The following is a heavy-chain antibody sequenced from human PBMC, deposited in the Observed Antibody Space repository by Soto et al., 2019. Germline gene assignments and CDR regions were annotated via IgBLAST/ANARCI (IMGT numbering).Heavy chain of an antibody. J-gene: IGHJ4*02. D-gene: IGHD2-15*01. CDR2: IYYTGST. Sequence: QVQLQESGPGLVKPSQTLSLTCDVSGDSISSVGHYWIWILQHPGKGLEWIGYIYYTGSTTYNPSLKSRVTISVDTSKNQFSLKLTSVTAADTAMYYCARSRRPRTIEVEPPPDYWGQGTLVTVSS. CDR3: ARSRRPRTIEVEPPPDY. CDR1: GDSISSVGHY. V-gene: IGHV4-31*11.